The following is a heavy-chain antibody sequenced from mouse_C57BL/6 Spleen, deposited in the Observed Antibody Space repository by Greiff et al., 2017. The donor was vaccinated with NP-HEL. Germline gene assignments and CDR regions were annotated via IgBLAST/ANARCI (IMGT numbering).Heavy chain of an antibody. CDR3: ARRGRDGSVDY. V-gene: IGHV1-63*01. CDR1: GYTFTNYW. D-gene: IGHD2-3*01. CDR2: IYPGGGYT. Sequence: QVQLKQSGAELVRPGTSVKMSCKASGYTFTNYWIGWAKQRPGHGLEWIGDIYPGGGYTNYNEKFKGKATLTADKSSSTAYMQFSSLTSEDSAIYYCARRGRDGSVDYWGQGTSVTVSS. J-gene: IGHJ4*01.